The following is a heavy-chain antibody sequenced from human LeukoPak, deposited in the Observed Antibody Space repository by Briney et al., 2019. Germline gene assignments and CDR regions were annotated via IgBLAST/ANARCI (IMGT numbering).Heavy chain of an antibody. J-gene: IGHJ6*02. CDR3: AREHNPYSSSWHRSHYYYYGMDV. Sequence: ASVKVSCKASGYTFTSYYMHWVRQAPGQGLEWMGIINPSGGSTSYAQKFQGRVTMTRDTSTSTVYMELSSLRSEDTAVYYCAREHNPYSSSWHRSHYYYYGMDVWGQGTTVTVSS. V-gene: IGHV1-46*01. D-gene: IGHD6-13*01. CDR1: GYTFTSYY. CDR2: INPSGGST.